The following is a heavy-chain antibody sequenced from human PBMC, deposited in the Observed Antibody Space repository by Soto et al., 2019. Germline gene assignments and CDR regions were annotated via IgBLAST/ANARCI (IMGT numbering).Heavy chain of an antibody. V-gene: IGHV1-2*02. D-gene: IGHD3-10*01. J-gene: IGHJ5*02. CDR3: ARVIRGAYYNSPLDT. CDR2: INPYSGGA. CDR1: GYTFTGYF. Sequence: QVQLLQSGAEVKKPGASVKVSCKASGYTFTGYFMHWVRQAPGQGLEWMGWINPYSGGADYAQSFQGRVTMTRDTSISTVYMELSSLRFDDTAVYYCARVIRGAYYNSPLDTWGQGTVVTVSS.